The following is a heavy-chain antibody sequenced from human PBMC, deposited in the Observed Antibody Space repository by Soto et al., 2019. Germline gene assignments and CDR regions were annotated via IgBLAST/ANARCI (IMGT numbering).Heavy chain of an antibody. D-gene: IGHD3-10*01. V-gene: IGHV4-39*01. CDR3: ARGRNVVRGVITKYYFDY. Sequence: GWIRQPPGKGLEWIGSIYYSGSTYYNPSLKSRVTISVDTSKNQFSLKLSSVTAADTAVYYCARGRNVVRGVITKYYFDYWGQGTLVTVSS. CDR2: IYYSGST. J-gene: IGHJ4*02.